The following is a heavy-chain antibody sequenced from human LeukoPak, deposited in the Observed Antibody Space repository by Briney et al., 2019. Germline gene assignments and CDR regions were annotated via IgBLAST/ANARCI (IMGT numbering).Heavy chain of an antibody. V-gene: IGHV5-51*01. CDR1: GYTFTNYW. J-gene: IGHJ5*02. D-gene: IGHD1-26*01. CDR2: IYPGGSDT. CDR3: ARLADTTS. Sequence: GESLKISCKGSGYTFTNYWIAWVRQMPGKGLEWMGIIYPGGSDTRYSPSFQGHVTISTDKSATTAYLQWSSLKASDTAMYFCARLADTTSWGQGTLVTVFS.